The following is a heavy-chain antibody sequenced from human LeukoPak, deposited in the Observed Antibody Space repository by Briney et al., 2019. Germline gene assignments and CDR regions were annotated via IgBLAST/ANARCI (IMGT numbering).Heavy chain of an antibody. Sequence: PGGSLRLSCAASGFTLSSYAMSWVRHAPGKGLEWVSAISGSGGSTYYADSVKGRFTISRDNSKNTLYLQMNSLRAEDTAVYYCATLDGSGLTYDAFDIWGQGTMVTVSS. CDR1: GFTLSSYA. D-gene: IGHD3-10*01. CDR3: ATLDGSGLTYDAFDI. J-gene: IGHJ3*02. V-gene: IGHV3-23*01. CDR2: ISGSGGST.